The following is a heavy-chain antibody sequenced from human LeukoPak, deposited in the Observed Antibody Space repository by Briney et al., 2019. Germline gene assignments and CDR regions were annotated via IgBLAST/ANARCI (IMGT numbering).Heavy chain of an antibody. D-gene: IGHD3-9*01. CDR2: INPNSGGT. V-gene: IGHV1-2*02. CDR3: ASAYPFHYDILTGYYSY. CDR1: GYTFTGYY. Sequence: GASVRVSCKASGYTFTGYYMHWVLQAPGQGLEWMGWINPNSGGTNYAQKFQGRVTMTRDTSISTAYMELSRLRSDDTAVYYCASAYPFHYDILTGYYSYWGQGTLVTVSS. J-gene: IGHJ4*02.